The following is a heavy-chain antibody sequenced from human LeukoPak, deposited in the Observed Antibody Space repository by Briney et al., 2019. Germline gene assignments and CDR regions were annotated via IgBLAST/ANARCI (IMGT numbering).Heavy chain of an antibody. Sequence: GGSLRLSCAASGFTVSSNYMSWVRQAPGKGLEWVAVISKDGSDKYYPGSVRGRFTISRDNSKNTIYLQMDSLRAEDTAIYYCARDYWWNYDYWGQGTLVTVSS. CDR2: ISKDGSDK. V-gene: IGHV3-30-3*01. CDR3: ARDYWWNYDY. J-gene: IGHJ4*02. CDR1: GFTVSSNY. D-gene: IGHD1-7*01.